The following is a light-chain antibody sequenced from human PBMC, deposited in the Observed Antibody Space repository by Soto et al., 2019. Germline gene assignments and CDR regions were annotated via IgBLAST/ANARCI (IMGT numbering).Light chain of an antibody. CDR3: LVGTHGVT. CDR2: KAS. J-gene: IGKJ5*01. V-gene: IGKV2-30*02. CDR1: QSLVHSDGRTY. Sequence: LMTQSPLSLPVTLGQPASISCRSSQSLVHSDGRTYLSWFQQRPGQSPRRLIYKASNRDSGVPDRFSGGGSGTDFTLRISRVEAEDVGVYYCLVGTHGVTFGQGTRLEIK.